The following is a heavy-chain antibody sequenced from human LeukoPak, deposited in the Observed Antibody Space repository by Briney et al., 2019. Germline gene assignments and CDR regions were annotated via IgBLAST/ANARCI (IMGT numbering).Heavy chain of an antibody. CDR1: GGSISSYY. CDR3: ARVSKDAFDI. CDR2: IYYSGST. Sequence: SETLSLTCTVSGGSISSYYWSWIRQPPGKGLEWIGYIYYSGSTNYNPSLKSRVTISVDTSKNQFSLKLSSMTAADTAVYYCARVSKDAFDIWGQGTMVTVSS. V-gene: IGHV4-59*01. J-gene: IGHJ3*02.